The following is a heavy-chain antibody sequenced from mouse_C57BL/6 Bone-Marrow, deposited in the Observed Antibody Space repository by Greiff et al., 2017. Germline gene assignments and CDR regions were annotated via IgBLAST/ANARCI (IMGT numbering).Heavy chain of an antibody. D-gene: IGHD1-1*01. Sequence: VQLQQSGAELVKPGASVKISCKASGYTFTDYYINWVKQRPGQGLEWIGKIGPGSGSTYYNEKFKGKATLTADKSSSTAYMELRSLTSEDSAVYYCTRNYYGSSYDYWGQGTTLTVSS. CDR3: TRNYYGSSYDY. J-gene: IGHJ2*01. V-gene: IGHV1-77*01. CDR1: GYTFTDYY. CDR2: IGPGSGST.